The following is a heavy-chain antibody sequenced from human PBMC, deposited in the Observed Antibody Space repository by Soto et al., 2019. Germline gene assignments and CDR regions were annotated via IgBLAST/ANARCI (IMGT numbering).Heavy chain of an antibody. J-gene: IGHJ5*02. V-gene: IGHV3-23*01. CDR2: ISGSGGST. CDR1: GFTFSSYA. D-gene: IGHD2-2*01. CDR3: AKDVCRYCSSTSCLKNWFDP. Sequence: EVQLLESGGGLVQPGGSLRLSCAASGFTFSSYAMSWVRQAPGKGLEWVSAISGSGGSTYYADSVKGRFTISRDNSKNTLYLQMNSLRAEDTAVYYCAKDVCRYCSSTSCLKNWFDPWGQGTLVTVSS.